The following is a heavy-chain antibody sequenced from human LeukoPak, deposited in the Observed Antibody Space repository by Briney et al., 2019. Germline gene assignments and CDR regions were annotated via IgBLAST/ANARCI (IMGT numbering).Heavy chain of an antibody. Sequence: GGSLRLSCAASGLTFSSYAMHWVRQAPGKGLEWVAVISYDGSNKYYADSVKGRFTISRDNSKNTLYLQMNSLRAEDTAVYYCAKGSNYDFWSGYLSFDYWGQGTLVTVSS. J-gene: IGHJ4*02. D-gene: IGHD3-3*01. CDR2: ISYDGSNK. CDR3: AKGSNYDFWSGYLSFDY. V-gene: IGHV3-30-3*01. CDR1: GLTFSSYA.